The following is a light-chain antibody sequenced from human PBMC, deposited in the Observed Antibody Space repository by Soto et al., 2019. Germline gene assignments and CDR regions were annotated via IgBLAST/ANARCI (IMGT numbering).Light chain of an antibody. V-gene: IGLV2-14*01. Sequence: QSVLSQPASVSGSPGQTITISCTGTSTDVGGYNAVSWYQHHPGKAPKLIIYEVTHRPSGVSDRFSGSKSGSTASLTISGLQAEDEAHYYCCSYTGISTLLFATGTKVTVL. J-gene: IGLJ1*01. CDR3: CSYTGISTLL. CDR1: STDVGGYNA. CDR2: EVT.